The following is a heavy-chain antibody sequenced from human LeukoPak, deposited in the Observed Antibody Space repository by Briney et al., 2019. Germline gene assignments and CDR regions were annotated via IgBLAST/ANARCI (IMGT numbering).Heavy chain of an antibody. CDR3: ARWSSGYYDAFDI. J-gene: IGHJ3*02. V-gene: IGHV4-59*01. CDR2: IYHSGST. Sequence: SETLSLTCTVSGGSISSYYWSWIRQPPGKGLEWIGSIYHSGSTYYNPSLKSRVTISVDTSKNQFSLKLSSVTAADTAVYYCARWSSGYYDAFDIWGQGTMVTLSS. D-gene: IGHD3-22*01. CDR1: GGSISSYY.